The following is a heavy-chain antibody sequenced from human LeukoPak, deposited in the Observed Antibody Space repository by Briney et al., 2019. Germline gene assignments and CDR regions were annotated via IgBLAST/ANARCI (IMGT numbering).Heavy chain of an antibody. J-gene: IGHJ6*02. V-gene: IGHV3-7*03. D-gene: IGHD3-16*01. Sequence: GGSLRLSCAASGFTFTLYWMTWVRQAPGKGLEWVANIKEDGNEKYYVDSVKGRFTISRDSAKNSLYLQMNSLRAEDTAVYYCARDKPSRLVVYDHYYGLDVWGQGTTVTVFS. CDR3: ARDKPSRLVVYDHYYGLDV. CDR1: GFTFTLYW. CDR2: IKEDGNEK.